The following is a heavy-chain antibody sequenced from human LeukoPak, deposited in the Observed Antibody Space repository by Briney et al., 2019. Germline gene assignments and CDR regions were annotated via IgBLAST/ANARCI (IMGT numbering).Heavy chain of an antibody. CDR3: AKVGSGSYYPSH. D-gene: IGHD3-10*01. CDR1: GFTFSSYA. Sequence: PGGSLRLSCAASGFTFSSYAMSWVRQAPRKGLEWVSAISGSGGSTYYADSVKGRFTISRDNSKNTLYLQMNSLRAEDTAVYYCAKVGSGSYYPSHWGQGTLVTVSS. CDR2: ISGSGGST. J-gene: IGHJ4*02. V-gene: IGHV3-23*01.